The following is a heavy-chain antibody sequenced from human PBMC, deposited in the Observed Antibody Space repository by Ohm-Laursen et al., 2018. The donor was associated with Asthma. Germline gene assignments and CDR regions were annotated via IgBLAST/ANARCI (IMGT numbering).Heavy chain of an antibody. D-gene: IGHD6-19*01. CDR1: GFTFSRSA. J-gene: IGHJ5*02. CDR2: ISSSSSTI. V-gene: IGHV3-48*02. CDR3: ARDPLVGAVAGARDWFDP. Sequence: SLRLSCAASGFTFSRSAMNWVRQAPGKGLEWVSYISSSSSTIYYADSVKGRFTISRDNAKNSLYLQMNSLRDEDTAVYYCARDPLVGAVAGARDWFDPWGQGTLVTVSS.